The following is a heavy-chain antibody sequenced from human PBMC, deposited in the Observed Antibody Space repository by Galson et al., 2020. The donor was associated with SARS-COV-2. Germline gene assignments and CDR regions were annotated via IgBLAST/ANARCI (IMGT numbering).Heavy chain of an antibody. V-gene: IGHV4-39*02. CDR3: AREGYYYDSYDAFDI. CDR1: GGSISSSSYY. Sequence: ETSETLSLTCTVSGGSISSSSYYWGWIRQPSGKGLEWIGSIYYSGSTYYNPSLKSRVTISVDTSKNQFSLKLSSVTAADTAVYYCAREGYYYDSYDAFDIWGQGTMVTVSS. D-gene: IGHD3-22*01. CDR2: IYYSGST. J-gene: IGHJ3*02.